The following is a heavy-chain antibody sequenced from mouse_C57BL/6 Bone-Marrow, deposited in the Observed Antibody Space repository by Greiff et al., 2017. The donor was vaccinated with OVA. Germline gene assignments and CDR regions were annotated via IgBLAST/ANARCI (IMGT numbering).Heavy chain of an antibody. CDR1: GFTFSDYY. CDR2: ISNGGGST. J-gene: IGHJ4*01. Sequence: EVKLMESGGGLVQPGGSLKLSCAASGFTFSDYYMYWVRQTPEKRLEWVAYISNGGGSTYYPDTVKGRFTISRDNAKNTLYLQMSRLKSEDTAMYYCARSGRGVDYWGQGTSVTVSS. V-gene: IGHV5-12*01. CDR3: ARSGRGVDY.